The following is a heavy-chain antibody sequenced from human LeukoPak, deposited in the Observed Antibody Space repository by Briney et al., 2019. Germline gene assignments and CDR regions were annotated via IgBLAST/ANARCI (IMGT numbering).Heavy chain of an antibody. CDR2: IYYSGNT. V-gene: IGHV4-39*02. J-gene: IGHJ4*02. CDR1: GGSISSSTYY. D-gene: IGHD2-15*01. CDR3: AKDQLTDDIVVVVAAYYFDY. Sequence: SETLSLTCTVSGGSISSSTYYWGWIRQPPGKGLEWIGSIYYSGNTFYNPSLKSRVTMSVDTSKNQFSLNLSSVTAADTAVYYCAKDQLTDDIVVVVAAYYFDYWGQGTLVTVSS.